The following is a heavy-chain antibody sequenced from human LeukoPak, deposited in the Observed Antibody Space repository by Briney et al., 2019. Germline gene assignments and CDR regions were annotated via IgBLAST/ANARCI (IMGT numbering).Heavy chain of an antibody. CDR2: ISSGSSTT. CDR3: ARGRGLTLSYHYFDY. J-gene: IGHJ4*02. CDR1: GFTFSPLG. Sequence: GGALRLSCAASGFTFSPLGMNWVRQAPGRGLEWVSYISSGSSTTYYADSVKGRFNISRDNAKNSLYLQVNSLRDEDTAVYYCARGRGLTLSYHYFDYWGQGTLVTVSS. V-gene: IGHV3-48*02. D-gene: IGHD3-10*01.